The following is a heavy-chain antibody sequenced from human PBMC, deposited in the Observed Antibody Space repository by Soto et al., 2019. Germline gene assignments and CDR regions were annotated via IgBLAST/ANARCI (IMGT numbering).Heavy chain of an antibody. J-gene: IGHJ4*02. CDR1: GGTFSSYT. V-gene: IGHV1-69*02. Sequence: QVQLVQSGAEVKKPGSSVKVSCKASGGTFSSYTISWVRQAPGQGLEWMGRIIPILGIANYAQKFQGRVTITADKSTSTAYLELSSLRSEDTAVYSCARYLAAAVYFDYWAREPWSPSPQ. CDR3: ARYLAAAVYFDY. D-gene: IGHD6-13*01. CDR2: IIPILGIA.